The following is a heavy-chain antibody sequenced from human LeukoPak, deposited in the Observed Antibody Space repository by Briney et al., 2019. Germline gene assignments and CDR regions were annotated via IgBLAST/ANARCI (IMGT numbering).Heavy chain of an antibody. J-gene: IGHJ3*02. CDR2: IIPILGIA. CDR1: GYTFTSYG. V-gene: IGHV1-69*04. CDR3: ARGGVVIYAFDI. D-gene: IGHD3-22*01. Sequence: SVKVSCKASGYTFTSYGISWVRQAPGQGLEWMGRIIPILGIANYAQKFQGRVTITADKSTSTAYMELSSLRSEDTAVYYCARGGVVIYAFDIWGQGTMVTVSS.